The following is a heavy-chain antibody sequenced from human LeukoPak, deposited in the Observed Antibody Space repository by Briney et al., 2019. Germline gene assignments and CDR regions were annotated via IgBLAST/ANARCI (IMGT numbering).Heavy chain of an antibody. V-gene: IGHV3-23*01. CDR3: VRGPYGSGSYT. D-gene: IGHD3-10*01. J-gene: IGHJ5*02. CDR1: GFTFSSYA. Sequence: GGSLRLSCAASGFTFSSYAMSWVRQAPGKGLEWVSAISGSGGSTYYADSVKGRFTISRDNSENTLYLQMNSLRAEDTAVYYCVRGPYGSGSYTWGQGTLVTVSS. CDR2: ISGSGGST.